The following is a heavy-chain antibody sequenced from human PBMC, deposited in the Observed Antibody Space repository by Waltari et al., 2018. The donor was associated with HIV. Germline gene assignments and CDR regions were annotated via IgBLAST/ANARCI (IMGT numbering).Heavy chain of an antibody. V-gene: IGHV2-5*02. D-gene: IGHD3-22*01. CDR1: GFSLTTSALG. CDR2: IYWDDDK. Sequence: QITLKESGPTLVKPTQTLTLTCTFSGFSLTTSALGVGWIRQPPGKALEWLAVIYWDDDKLYSPSLKSRLTITKDTSKNWVVLTMTNMDPVDTATYYCAHRRSIVVGNFDYWGQGTLVTVSS. CDR3: AHRRSIVVGNFDY. J-gene: IGHJ4*02.